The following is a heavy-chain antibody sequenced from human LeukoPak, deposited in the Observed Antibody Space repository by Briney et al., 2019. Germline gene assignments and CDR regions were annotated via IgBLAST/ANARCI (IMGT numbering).Heavy chain of an antibody. CDR1: GFTFSSYA. J-gene: IGHJ4*02. D-gene: IGHD3-22*01. Sequence: GGSLRLSCAASGFTFSSYAMSWVRQAPGKGLECVSAISGSGGSTYYADSVKGRFTISRDNSKNTLYLQMNSLRAEDTAVYYCAKSRSYYYDSSGYYAVDYWGQGTLVTVSS. V-gene: IGHV3-23*01. CDR3: AKSRSYYYDSSGYYAVDY. CDR2: ISGSGGST.